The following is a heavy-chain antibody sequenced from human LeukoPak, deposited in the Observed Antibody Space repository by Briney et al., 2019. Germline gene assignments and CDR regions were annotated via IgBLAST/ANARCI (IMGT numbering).Heavy chain of an antibody. J-gene: IGHJ4*02. CDR2: IYNSGTT. CDR1: GGSIGRYY. V-gene: IGHV4-4*07. D-gene: IGHD6-19*01. CDR3: ASDGGRSNLAVL. Sequence: SETLSLTCTVSGGSIGRYYWSWMRQFAGNGLEWIGRIYNSGTTHYNPSLKSRVTISVDTSKNQISLKLTSVTAADTAVYYCASDGGRSNLAVLWGQGTLVTVSS.